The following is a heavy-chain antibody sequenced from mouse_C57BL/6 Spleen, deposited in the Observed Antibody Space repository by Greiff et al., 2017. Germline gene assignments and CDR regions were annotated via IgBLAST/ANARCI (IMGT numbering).Heavy chain of an antibody. D-gene: IGHD2-5*01. CDR1: GYAFTNYL. V-gene: IGHV1-54*01. Sequence: QVQLKESGAELVRPGTSVKVSCKASGYAFTNYLIEWVKQRPGQGLEWIGVINPGSGGTNYNEKFKGKATLTADKSSSTAYMQLSSLTSEDSAVYFCARGGYYSNPAWFAYWGQGTLVTVSA. CDR3: ARGGYYSNPAWFAY. CDR2: INPGSGGT. J-gene: IGHJ3*01.